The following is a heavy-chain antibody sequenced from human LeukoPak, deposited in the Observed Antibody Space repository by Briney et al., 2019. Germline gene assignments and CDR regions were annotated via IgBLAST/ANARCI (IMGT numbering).Heavy chain of an antibody. CDR3: ARVLRYCSGGNCYSGGLGYMDV. D-gene: IGHD2-15*01. CDR2: ISPSGGRT. J-gene: IGHJ6*03. V-gene: IGHV3-23*01. Sequence: QSGGSLRLSCAASGFTFSSYSMNWVRQAPGKGLEWVSLISPSGGRTFYADSVKGRFTISRDSSKDTLYFHMNSLRAEDTAVYYCARVLRYCSGGNCYSGGLGYMDVCGKGTTVTISS. CDR1: GFTFSSYS.